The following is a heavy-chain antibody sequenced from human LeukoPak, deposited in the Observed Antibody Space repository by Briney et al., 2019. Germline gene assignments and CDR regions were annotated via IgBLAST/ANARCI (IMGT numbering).Heavy chain of an antibody. V-gene: IGHV3-74*01. Sequence: PGGSLRLSCAASGFTFSSYWMHWVRQAPGNGLVWVSRINSDGSSTSYADSVKGRFTISRDNSKNTLYLQMGSLRAEDMAVYYCAREGRYGDFYPYYFDYWGQGTLVTVSS. CDR1: GFTFSSYW. D-gene: IGHD4-17*01. CDR3: AREGRYGDFYPYYFDY. J-gene: IGHJ4*02. CDR2: INSDGSST.